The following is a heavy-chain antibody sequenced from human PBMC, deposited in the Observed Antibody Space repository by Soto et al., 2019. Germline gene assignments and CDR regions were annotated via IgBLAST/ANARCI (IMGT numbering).Heavy chain of an antibody. V-gene: IGHV2-5*02. Sequence: QITLKESGPTLVKPTQTLTLTCSFSGFSLSTGGVAVNWIRQSPGKAPEWLALIYWDGDKRYRPSLKNRLAITKDTSKNQVVLSMTDMDPVDTAIYYCAHRLITGAGTSFDFWGRGTLVTVSS. D-gene: IGHD6-13*01. CDR3: AHRLITGAGTSFDF. CDR2: IYWDGDK. J-gene: IGHJ4*02. CDR1: GFSLSTGGVA.